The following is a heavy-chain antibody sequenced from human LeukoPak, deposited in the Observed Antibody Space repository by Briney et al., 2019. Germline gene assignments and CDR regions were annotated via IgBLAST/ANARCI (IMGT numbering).Heavy chain of an antibody. CDR2: ISSSSGTI. V-gene: IGHV3-48*02. D-gene: IGHD3-9*01. CDR1: GFTFSSYS. CDR3: ARVAYDILTGYYTFDY. J-gene: IGHJ4*02. Sequence: GGSLRLSCAASGFTFSSYSMNWVRQAPGKGLEWVSYISSSSGTIYYADSVKGRFTISRDNAKNSLYLQMNSLRDEDTAVYYCARVAYDILTGYYTFDYWGQGTLVTVSS.